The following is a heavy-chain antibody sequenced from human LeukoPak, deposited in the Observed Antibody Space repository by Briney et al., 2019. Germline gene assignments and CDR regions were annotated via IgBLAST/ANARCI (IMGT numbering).Heavy chain of an antibody. V-gene: IGHV3-53*04. D-gene: IGHD2-15*01. CDR2: IYSGGST. J-gene: IGHJ2*01. CDR1: GFTVSSNY. Sequence: GGSLRLSCAASGFTVSSNYMSWVRQAPGKGLEWVSVIYSGGSTYYADSVKGRFTISRHNSKNTLYLQMNSLRAEDTAVYYCARGYCSGGSCQYETKYWYFDLWGRGTLVTVSS. CDR3: ARGYCSGGSCQYETKYWYFDL.